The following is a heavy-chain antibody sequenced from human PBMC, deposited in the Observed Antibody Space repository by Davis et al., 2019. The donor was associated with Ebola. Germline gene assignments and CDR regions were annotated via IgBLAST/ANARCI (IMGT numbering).Heavy chain of an antibody. J-gene: IGHJ5*02. D-gene: IGHD3-3*01. CDR3: ARESGYWSSETRYYGVVNWFDP. CDR2: ISTLNGDT. Sequence: ASVKVSCKASGFTFTDYYMHWLRQAPGQGPEWMAWISTLNGDTNYAQKFRGRVSVTTDTSASTVYMELWSLGPDDTAVYYCARESGYWSSETRYYGVVNWFDPWGQGTLVAVSS. V-gene: IGHV1-18*04. CDR1: GFTFTDYY.